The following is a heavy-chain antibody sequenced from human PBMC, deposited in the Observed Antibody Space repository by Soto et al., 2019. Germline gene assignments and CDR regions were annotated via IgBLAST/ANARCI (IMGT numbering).Heavy chain of an antibody. CDR1: GGSISSSNW. V-gene: IGHV4-4*02. J-gene: IGHJ5*02. CDR2: IYHSGST. Sequence: SETLSLTCAVSGGSISSSNWWSWVRQPPGKGLEWIGEIYHSGSTNYNPSLKSRVTISVDKSKNQFSLKLSSVTAADTAVYYCARDHEYVWGSYLMAESPIRWFDPWGQGTLVTVSS. D-gene: IGHD3-16*02. CDR3: ARDHEYVWGSYLMAESPIRWFDP.